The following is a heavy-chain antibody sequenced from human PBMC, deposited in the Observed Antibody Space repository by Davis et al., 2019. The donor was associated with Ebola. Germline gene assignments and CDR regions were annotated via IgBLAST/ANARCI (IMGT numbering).Heavy chain of an antibody. CDR1: GDSISSGGYY. CDR2: IYFSGNT. CDR3: VKDDVTAGRFNY. J-gene: IGHJ4*02. D-gene: IGHD1-20*01. Sequence: LRLSCTVSGDSISSGGYYWSWIRQHPGKGLEWIGYIYFSGNTYYNPSLKSRVTMSVDTSKNQFSLRLSSVTAADTAMYYCVKDDVTAGRFNYWGQGSLVTVSS. V-gene: IGHV4-31*03.